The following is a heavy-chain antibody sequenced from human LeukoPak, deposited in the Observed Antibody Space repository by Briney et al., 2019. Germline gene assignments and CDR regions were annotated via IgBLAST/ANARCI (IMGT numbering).Heavy chain of an antibody. Sequence: GGSLRLSCAASGFTVSSNYMSWVRQAPGKGLEWVSVIYSGGSTYYADSVKGRFTISRDNSKNTLYLQMNSLRAEDTAVYYCARAYDSSSWYKGGYFDLWGRGTLVTVSS. J-gene: IGHJ2*01. V-gene: IGHV3-53*01. CDR2: IYSGGST. D-gene: IGHD6-13*01. CDR3: ARAYDSSSWYKGGYFDL. CDR1: GFTVSSNY.